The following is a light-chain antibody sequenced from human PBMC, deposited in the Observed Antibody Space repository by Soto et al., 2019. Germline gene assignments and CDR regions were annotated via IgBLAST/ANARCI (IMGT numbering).Light chain of an antibody. CDR3: TSPAGSNNYV. V-gene: IGLV2-8*01. CDR2: EVS. Sequence: QSALTQPPSASGSPGQSVTISCTGTSSDVGGYNYVSWYQQHPGKAPKLIISEVSKRPSGVPDCFSGSKSGNTASLTVSGLQAEDEADYYCTSPAGSNNYVFGTGTKLTVL. J-gene: IGLJ1*01. CDR1: SSDVGGYNY.